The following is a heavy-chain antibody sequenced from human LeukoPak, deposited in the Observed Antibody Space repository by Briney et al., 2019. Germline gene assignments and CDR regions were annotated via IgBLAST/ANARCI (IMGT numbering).Heavy chain of an antibody. CDR3: ARGAHYYYDTSGIRDGLDY. V-gene: IGHV3-21*01. CDR2: ISSSSSYI. D-gene: IGHD3-22*01. CDR1: GFTFSSYS. J-gene: IGHJ4*02. Sequence: GGSLRLSCAASGFTFSSYSMNWVRQAPGKGLEWVSSISSSSSYIYYADSVKGRFTISRDNAKNSLYLQMNSLRAEDTAVYYCARGAHYYYDTSGIRDGLDYWGQGTLVTVSS.